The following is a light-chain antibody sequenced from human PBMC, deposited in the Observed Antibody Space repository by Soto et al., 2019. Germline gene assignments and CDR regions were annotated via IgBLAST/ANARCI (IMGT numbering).Light chain of an antibody. CDR1: QSLLSSSTNKNH. Sequence: DIVMTQSPDSLAVSLGERATINCKSSQSLLSSSTNKNHLAWYQQKPGQPPRLLIYGASTRAPGIPDRFSGSGSGTDFTLTVSGLEPEDFAVYFCQQYGSSPPFTFGPGTKVDIK. CDR2: GAS. J-gene: IGKJ3*01. V-gene: IGKV4-1*01. CDR3: QQYGSSPPFT.